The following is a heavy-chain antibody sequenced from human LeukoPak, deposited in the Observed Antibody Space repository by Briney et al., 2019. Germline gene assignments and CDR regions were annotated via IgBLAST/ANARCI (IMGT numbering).Heavy chain of an antibody. J-gene: IGHJ4*02. CDR3: ARVSVTKPHFDY. CDR1: GGSISSYY. D-gene: IGHD4-17*01. CDR2: IYTSGST. Sequence: SETLSLTCTVSGGSISSYYWSWVRQPAGKGLEWIGRIYTSGSTNYNPSLKGRVTMSVDTSKNQFSLKLSSVTAADTAVYYCARVSVTKPHFDYWGQGTLVTVSS. V-gene: IGHV4-4*07.